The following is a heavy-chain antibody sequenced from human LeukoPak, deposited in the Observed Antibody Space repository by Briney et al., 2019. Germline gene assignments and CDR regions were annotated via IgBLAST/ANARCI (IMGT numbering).Heavy chain of an antibody. D-gene: IGHD3-22*01. V-gene: IGHV3-53*01. CDR1: GFTVGSNY. CDR2: IYSGGST. CDR3: ARVIVKPSLDYFDY. J-gene: IGHJ4*02. Sequence: GGSLRLSCAASGFTVGSNYMSWVRQAPGRGLEWVSVIYSGGSTYYADSVKGRFTISRDNSKNTLYLQMNSLRAEDTAVYYCARVIVKPSLDYFDYWGQGTLVTVSS.